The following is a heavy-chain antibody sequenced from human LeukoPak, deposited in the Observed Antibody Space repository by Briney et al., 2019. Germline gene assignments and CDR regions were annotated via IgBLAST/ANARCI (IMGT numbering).Heavy chain of an antibody. J-gene: IGHJ4*02. Sequence: GGSLRLSCAASGFTFSNYAMHWVRQVPGKGLEWVSGITGSGDKTYYTDSLKGRFTISRVNSKNTLFLQISSLRADDTAVYYCAKDRVTTVTTFFSQFDFWGQGTLVTVSS. CDR2: ITGSGDKT. CDR3: AKDRVTTVTTFFSQFDF. V-gene: IGHV3-23*01. CDR1: GFTFSNYA. D-gene: IGHD4-11*01.